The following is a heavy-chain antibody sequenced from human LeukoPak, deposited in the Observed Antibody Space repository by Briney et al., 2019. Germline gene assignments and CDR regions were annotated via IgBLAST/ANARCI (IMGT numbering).Heavy chain of an antibody. Sequence: SVKVSCKASGGTFSSYAISWVRQAPGHRLEWMGGIIPIFGTANYAQKFQGRVTITADESTSTAYMELSSLRSEDTAVYYCARGSGSYYNYYFDYWGQGTLVTVSS. D-gene: IGHD3-10*01. J-gene: IGHJ4*02. V-gene: IGHV1-69*01. CDR2: IIPIFGTA. CDR1: GGTFSSYA. CDR3: ARGSGSYYNYYFDY.